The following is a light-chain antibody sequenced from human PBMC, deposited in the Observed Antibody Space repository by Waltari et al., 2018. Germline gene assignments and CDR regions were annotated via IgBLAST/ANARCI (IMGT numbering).Light chain of an antibody. CDR3: MQGTHWPRT. V-gene: IGKV2-30*01. CDR2: KVS. Sequence: DVVMTQSPLSLPVTLGQPASISCRSSQSLVNRDGNTYLNWFQQRPGQSPRRLIYKVSNRDSGVPDRFSGSGSGTDFTLEISRVEAEDVGVYYCMQGTHWPRTFGQGTKVEIK. CDR1: QSLVNRDGNTY. J-gene: IGKJ1*01.